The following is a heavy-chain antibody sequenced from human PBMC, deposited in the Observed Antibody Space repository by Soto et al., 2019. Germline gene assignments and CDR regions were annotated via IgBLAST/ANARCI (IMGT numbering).Heavy chain of an antibody. CDR2: IYSGGST. D-gene: IGHD3-3*01. Sequence: GGSLRLSCAASGFTVSSNYMSWVRQAPGKGLEWVSVIYSGGSTDSADSVKGRFTISRENAKKTLYLQMNSLRAEDTAVYYCARGITIFGVPQDDYWGQGTLVTGSS. V-gene: IGHV3-66*01. CDR3: ARGITIFGVPQDDY. J-gene: IGHJ4*02. CDR1: GFTVSSNY.